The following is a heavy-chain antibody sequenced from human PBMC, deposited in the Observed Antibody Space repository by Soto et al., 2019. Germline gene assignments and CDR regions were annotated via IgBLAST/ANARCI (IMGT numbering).Heavy chain of an antibody. CDR3: ARDLDFRNWFDP. Sequence: GGSLRLSCAASGFTFSSYSMNWVRQAPGKGLEWVSSISSSSSYIYYADSLKGRFTISRDNAKNSLYLQMNSLRAEDTAVYYCARDLDFRNWFDPWGQGTLVTVSS. J-gene: IGHJ5*02. D-gene: IGHD3-3*01. CDR1: GFTFSSYS. CDR2: ISSSSSYI. V-gene: IGHV3-21*01.